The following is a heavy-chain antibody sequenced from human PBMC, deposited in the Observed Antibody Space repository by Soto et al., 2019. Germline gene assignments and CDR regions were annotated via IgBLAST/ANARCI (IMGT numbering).Heavy chain of an antibody. Sequence: EASVKVSCKASGYTFTGYYMHWVRQAPGQGLEWMGWINPNSGGTNYAQKFQGRVTMTRDTSISTAYMELSRLRSDDTAVYYCAKKNMYNWNEVPSDYFDYWGQGTLVTVSS. J-gene: IGHJ4*02. CDR1: GYTFTGYY. CDR3: AKKNMYNWNEVPSDYFDY. V-gene: IGHV1-2*02. D-gene: IGHD1-20*01. CDR2: INPNSGGT.